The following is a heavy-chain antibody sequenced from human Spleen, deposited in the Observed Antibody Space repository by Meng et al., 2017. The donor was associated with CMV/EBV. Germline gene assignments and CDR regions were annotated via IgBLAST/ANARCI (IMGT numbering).Heavy chain of an antibody. CDR1: GGSFSGYY. V-gene: IGHV4-59*01. CDR3: ARRPWGGLDY. CDR2: IHSSGST. Sequence: SETLSLTCAVYGGSFSGYYWSWIRQPPGKGLEWIGYIHSSGSTNYNPSLRSRVTLSLDTSKNQFSLKLSSVTAADTAVYYCARRPWGGLDYWGQGALVTVSS. J-gene: IGHJ4*02. D-gene: IGHD3-16*01.